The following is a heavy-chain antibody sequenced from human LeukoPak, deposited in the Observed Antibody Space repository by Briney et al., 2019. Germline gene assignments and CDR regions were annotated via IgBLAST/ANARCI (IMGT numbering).Heavy chain of an antibody. Sequence: SQTLSLTCTVSGGSISSSSYYWGWIRQPPGKGLEWIGSIYYSGSTYYNPSLKSRVTISVDTSKNQFSLKLSSVTAADTAVYYCARDDDFSTDYWGQGTLVTVSS. CDR3: ARDDDFSTDY. D-gene: IGHD3/OR15-3a*01. J-gene: IGHJ4*02. V-gene: IGHV4-39*02. CDR1: GGSISSSSYY. CDR2: IYYSGST.